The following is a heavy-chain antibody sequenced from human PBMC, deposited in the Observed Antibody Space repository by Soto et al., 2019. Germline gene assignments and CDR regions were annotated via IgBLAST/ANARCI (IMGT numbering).Heavy chain of an antibody. CDR1: GFTFDDYA. V-gene: IGHV3-9*01. CDR3: AKDIMADDDYWGGAFDI. D-gene: IGHD7-27*01. Sequence: EVQLVESGGGLVQPGRSLRLSCAASGFTFDDYAMHWVRQAPGKGLEWVSGISWNSGSIGYADSVKGRFTISRDNAKNSLYLQMNSLRAEDTALYYCAKDIMADDDYWGGAFDIWGQGTMVTVSS. CDR2: ISWNSGSI. J-gene: IGHJ3*02.